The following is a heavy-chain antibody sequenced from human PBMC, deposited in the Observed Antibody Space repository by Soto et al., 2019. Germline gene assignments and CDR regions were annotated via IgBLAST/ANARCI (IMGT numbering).Heavy chain of an antibody. J-gene: IGHJ5*01. CDR3: ERQYSSGAGWFDS. D-gene: IGHD3-22*01. Sequence: SETLSLTCTVSGGSISNYYWSWIRQPAGKGLEWIGRVFSTGTTNYNPSLRTRVTMSVDTSKKQFSLRLRSVTAADTAVYYCERQYSSGAGWFDSWGQGTLVTVSS. CDR1: GGSISNYY. V-gene: IGHV4-4*07. CDR2: VFSTGTT.